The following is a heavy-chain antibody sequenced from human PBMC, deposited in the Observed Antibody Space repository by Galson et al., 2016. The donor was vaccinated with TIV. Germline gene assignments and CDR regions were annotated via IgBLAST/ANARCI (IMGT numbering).Heavy chain of an antibody. D-gene: IGHD2-2*01. CDR1: RFSCHTYW. V-gene: IGHV3-7*01. J-gene: IGHJ5*02. CDR3: ARMLFYIVGAPDATPTGYFDP. CDR2: INDGGSEK. Sequence: SLRLSCAASRFSCHTYWMSWLRQAPGKGLEWVASINDGGSEKDYVDSVKGRFTISRDNAQTSLYLQMDSLRAEDTAVYYCARMLFYIVGAPDATPTGYFDPWGQGTLVTVSS.